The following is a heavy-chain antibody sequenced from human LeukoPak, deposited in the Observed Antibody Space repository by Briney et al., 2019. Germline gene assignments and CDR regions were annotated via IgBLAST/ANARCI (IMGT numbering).Heavy chain of an antibody. CDR1: GFPFSSYS. CDR3: ARGWLFY. V-gene: IGHV3-7*01. CDR2: IKEDGSEK. D-gene: IGHD3-3*01. J-gene: IGHJ4*02. Sequence: GGSLRLSCAASGFPFSSYSMTWVRQAPGKGLEWVANIKEDGSEKYYVDSVKGRFTISRDNAKNSLYLEMNSLRVEDTAVYYCARGWLFYWGQGTLVTVSS.